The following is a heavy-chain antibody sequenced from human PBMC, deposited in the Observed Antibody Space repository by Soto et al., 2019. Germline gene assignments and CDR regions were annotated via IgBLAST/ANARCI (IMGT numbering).Heavy chain of an antibody. CDR3: ARSDYGDYRIDY. CDR1: GGSFSGYY. D-gene: IGHD4-17*01. CDR2: INHSGST. V-gene: IGHV4-34*01. J-gene: IGHJ4*02. Sequence: SETLSLTCGVYGGSFSGYYWSWIRQPPGKGLEWIGEINHSGSTNYNPALKSRVTISVDTSKNQFSLKLSSVTAADTAVYYCARSDYGDYRIDYWGQGTLVTVSS.